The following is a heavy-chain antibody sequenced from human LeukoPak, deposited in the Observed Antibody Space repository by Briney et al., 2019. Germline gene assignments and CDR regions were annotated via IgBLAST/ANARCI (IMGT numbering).Heavy chain of an antibody. V-gene: IGHV1-2*02. Sequence: ASVKVSCKASGYTFTGYYMHWVRQAPGQGLEWMGWINPNSGGTNYAQKFQGRVTMTRDTSTSTVHMGLSSLRSEDTAVYYCARGDCSSTSCHPVYWGQGTLVTVSS. D-gene: IGHD2-2*01. J-gene: IGHJ4*02. CDR3: ARGDCSSTSCHPVY. CDR1: GYTFTGYY. CDR2: INPNSGGT.